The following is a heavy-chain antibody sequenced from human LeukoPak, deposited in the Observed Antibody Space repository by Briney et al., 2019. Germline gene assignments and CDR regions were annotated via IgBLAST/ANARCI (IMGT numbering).Heavy chain of an antibody. Sequence: TSVKVSCKASGFTFTSSAVQWVRQARGQRLEWIGWIVVGSGDTNSAQKFQERVTITRDMSTRTAYMELSSLRSEDTAVYYCGADSMPRGVFSYAFDIWGQGTMVTVSS. J-gene: IGHJ3*02. D-gene: IGHD3-10*01. V-gene: IGHV1-58*01. CDR3: GADSMPRGVFSYAFDI. CDR1: GFTFTSSA. CDR2: IVVGSGDT.